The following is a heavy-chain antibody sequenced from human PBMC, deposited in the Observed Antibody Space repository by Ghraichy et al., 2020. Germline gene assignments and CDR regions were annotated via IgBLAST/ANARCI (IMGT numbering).Heavy chain of an antibody. Sequence: ASVKVSCKASGYMFTGYYIHWVRQAPGQGLEWMGHINPKTGGTKYSQTFQGRITMTSDTSVNTAYMELGGLRFDDTAVYYCATCIAYARMGYWFDPWGQGTLVTVSS. V-gene: IGHV1-2*06. CDR2: INPKTGGT. D-gene: IGHD2-8*01. J-gene: IGHJ5*02. CDR1: GYMFTGYY. CDR3: ATCIAYARMGYWFDP.